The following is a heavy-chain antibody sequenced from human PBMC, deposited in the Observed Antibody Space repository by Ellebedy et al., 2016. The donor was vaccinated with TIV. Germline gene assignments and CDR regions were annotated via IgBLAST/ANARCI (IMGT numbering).Heavy chain of an antibody. J-gene: IGHJ4*02. CDR1: GYTFKSYG. CDR3: VRSWYSGSFYFDY. D-gene: IGHD1-26*01. Sequence: AASVKVSCKASGYTFKSYGITWVRQAPGQGLEWVEWISAYNGNTEYAQKLHGRVTMTTDISTSTAYMDLTSLTSDDTAVYYCVRSWYSGSFYFDYWGQGTLVTVSS. CDR2: ISAYNGNT. V-gene: IGHV1-18*01.